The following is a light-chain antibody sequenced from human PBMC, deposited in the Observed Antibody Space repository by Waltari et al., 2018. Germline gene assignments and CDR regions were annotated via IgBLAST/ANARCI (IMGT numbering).Light chain of an antibody. Sequence: QSALTHPPSASGPHGQSVTISCTGTRSYVGGYNVVSWYQHRPGNPPKLIIYEVNPRPSGVPDRFSGSKSGNTASLTVSGLQPEDEADYYCSAHGGTNSYYVFGTGTTVTVL. CDR2: EVN. J-gene: IGLJ1*01. CDR1: RSYVGGYNV. CDR3: SAHGGTNSYYV. V-gene: IGLV2-8*01.